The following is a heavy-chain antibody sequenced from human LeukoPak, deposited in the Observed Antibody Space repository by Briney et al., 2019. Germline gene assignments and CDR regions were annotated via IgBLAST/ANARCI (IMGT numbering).Heavy chain of an antibody. CDR2: VYYSGST. Sequence: SETLSLTCTISGGSISDYYWSWIRQPPGKGLEWIGYVYYSGSTKYNPSLNSRVTISSDTCKKQLSLKVTSVTAADTAVYYCARRRAVPGHYYFDYWGQGILVTVSS. D-gene: IGHD3-10*01. J-gene: IGHJ4*02. V-gene: IGHV4-59*08. CDR1: GGSISDYY. CDR3: ARRRAVPGHYYFDY.